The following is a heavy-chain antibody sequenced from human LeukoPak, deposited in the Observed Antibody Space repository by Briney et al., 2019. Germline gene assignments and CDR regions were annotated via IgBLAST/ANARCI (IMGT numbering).Heavy chain of an antibody. CDR1: GYSFTSYC. D-gene: IGHD5-12*01. CDR2: IYPGDSDT. Sequence: KPGESLQISCKGSGYSFTSYCIAWVRQMPGKGLEWMGIIYPGDSDTRYSPSFQGQVTISADRSISTAYLQWSSLKASDTAVYYCARQGALVATTYVDYWGQGTLVTVSS. J-gene: IGHJ4*02. CDR3: ARQGALVATTYVDY. V-gene: IGHV5-51*01.